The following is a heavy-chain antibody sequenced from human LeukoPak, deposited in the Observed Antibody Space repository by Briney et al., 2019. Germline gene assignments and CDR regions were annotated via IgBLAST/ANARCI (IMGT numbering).Heavy chain of an antibody. J-gene: IGHJ4*02. D-gene: IGHD4-17*01. V-gene: IGHV4-38-2*02. CDR3: ARGTDYEAGDY. CDR1: GYSISGGYY. Sequence: PSETLSLTCTVSGYSISGGYYWGWIRQPPGKGLEWIGSIYHSGSTYYNPSLKSRVTISVDTSKNQFSLKLSSVTATDTAVYYCARGTDYEAGDYWGQGTLVTVSS. CDR2: IYHSGST.